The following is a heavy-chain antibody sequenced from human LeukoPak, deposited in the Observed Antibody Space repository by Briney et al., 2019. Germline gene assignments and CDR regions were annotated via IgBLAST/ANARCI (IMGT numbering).Heavy chain of an antibody. CDR1: GFTFSSYW. Sequence: PGGSLRLSCAASGFTFSSYWMSWVRQAPGKGLEWVANIKQDGSEKYYVDSVKGRFTISRDNAKNSLYLQMNSLRAEDTAVYRCARGGYTTSYFWVYWGQGTLVTVSS. CDR2: IKQDGSEK. V-gene: IGHV3-7*01. CDR3: ARGGYTTSYFWVY. J-gene: IGHJ4*02. D-gene: IGHD3-16*01.